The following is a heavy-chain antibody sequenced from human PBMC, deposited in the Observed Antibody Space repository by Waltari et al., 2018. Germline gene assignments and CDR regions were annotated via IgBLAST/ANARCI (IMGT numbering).Heavy chain of an antibody. Sequence: QVQLQESGPGLVKPSETLSLTCAVSGYSISSGYYWGWIRQPPGKGLEWIGSIYHTGATYSHPALKSRVTISVATSKNQFSLKLSSVTAADTAVYFCARDRLYGSGSEFDYWGQGTLVTVSS. CDR3: ARDRLYGSGSEFDY. D-gene: IGHD3-10*01. V-gene: IGHV4-38-2*02. CDR1: GYSISSGYY. CDR2: IYHTGAT. J-gene: IGHJ4*02.